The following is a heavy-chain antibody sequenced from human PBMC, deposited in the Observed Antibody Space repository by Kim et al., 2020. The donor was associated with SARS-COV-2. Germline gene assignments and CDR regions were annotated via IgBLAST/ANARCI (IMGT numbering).Heavy chain of an antibody. D-gene: IGHD5-18*01. Sequence: SETLSLTCTVSGGSISSYYWSWIRQPPGKGLEWIGYIYYSGSTNYNPSLKSRVTISVDTSKNQFSLKLSSVTAADTAVYYCARDREEAMVTGYYYYGMDVWGQGTTVTVSS. CDR1: GGSISSYY. J-gene: IGHJ6*02. CDR2: IYYSGST. CDR3: ARDREEAMVTGYYYYGMDV. V-gene: IGHV4-59*13.